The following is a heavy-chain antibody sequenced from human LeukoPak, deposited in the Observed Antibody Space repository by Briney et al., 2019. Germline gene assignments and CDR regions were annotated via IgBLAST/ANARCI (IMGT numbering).Heavy chain of an antibody. CDR1: GFTFSSYA. J-gene: IGHJ4*02. V-gene: IGHV3-30-3*01. CDR3: ASHTYDFWSGYQDY. Sequence: GGSLRLSCAASGFTFSSYAMHWVRQAPGKGLEWVAVISYDGSNKYYADSVKGRFTISRDNSKNTLYLQMNSLRAEDTAVYYCASHTYDFWSGYQDYWGQGTLVTVSS. CDR2: ISYDGSNK. D-gene: IGHD3-3*01.